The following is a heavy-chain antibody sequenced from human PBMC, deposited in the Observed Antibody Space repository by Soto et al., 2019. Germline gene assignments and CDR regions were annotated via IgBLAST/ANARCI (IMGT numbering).Heavy chain of an antibody. CDR2: IYYSGST. CDR1: GGSISSGDYY. J-gene: IGHJ5*02. CDR3: ARAGRYYYGSGWFDP. D-gene: IGHD3-10*01. Sequence: QLQLQESGPGLVKPSQTLSLTCTVSGGSISSGDYYWSWIRQPPGKGLEWIGYIYYSGSTYYNPSLKSRVTISVDTSKNQFSLKLSSVTAADTAVYYFARAGRYYYGSGWFDPWGQGTLVTVSS. V-gene: IGHV4-30-4*01.